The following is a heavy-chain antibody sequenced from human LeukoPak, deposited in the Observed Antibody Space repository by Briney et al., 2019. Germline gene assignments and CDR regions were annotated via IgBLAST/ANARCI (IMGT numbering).Heavy chain of an antibody. J-gene: IGHJ4*02. CDR3: ARDRYCGGDCYSNFDY. CDR1: GGTFSSYA. Sequence: SVKVSCKASGGTFSSYAISWVRQAPGQGLEWMGRIIPIFGIANYAQKFQGGVTITADKSTSTAYMELSSLRSEDTAVYYCARDRYCGGDCYSNFDYWGQGTLVTVSS. D-gene: IGHD2-21*02. V-gene: IGHV1-69*04. CDR2: IIPIFGIA.